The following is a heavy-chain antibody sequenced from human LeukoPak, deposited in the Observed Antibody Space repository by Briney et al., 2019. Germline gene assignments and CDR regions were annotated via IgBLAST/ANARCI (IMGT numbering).Heavy chain of an antibody. CDR1: GYTFTSYY. D-gene: IGHD2-15*01. CDR2: INPSGGST. V-gene: IGHV1-46*01. J-gene: IGHJ4*02. CDR3: ARAGHNADDAMLHLRD. Sequence: ASVKVSCKASGYTFTSYYMHWVRQAPGQGLEWMGIINPSGGSTSYAQKFQGRVTMTRDMSTSTAYMELSSLRSEDTAVYYCARAGHNADDAMLHLRDWGQGTLVTVSS.